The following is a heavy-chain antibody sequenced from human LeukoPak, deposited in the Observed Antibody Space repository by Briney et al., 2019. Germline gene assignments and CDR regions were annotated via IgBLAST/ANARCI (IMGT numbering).Heavy chain of an antibody. J-gene: IGHJ4*02. V-gene: IGHV3-30-3*01. CDR3: AGQYYDILTGYRPLDY. Sequence: GGSLRLSCAASGFTFSSCAMHWIRQTPDKGLEWLAGISYHGSNDGSNKNYADSVRGRFTISRDNSKNTLYLQMNSLKPEDKALYYCAGQYYDILTGYRPLDYWGQGALVTVSS. CDR1: GFTFSSCA. D-gene: IGHD3-9*01. CDR2: ISYHGSNDGSNK.